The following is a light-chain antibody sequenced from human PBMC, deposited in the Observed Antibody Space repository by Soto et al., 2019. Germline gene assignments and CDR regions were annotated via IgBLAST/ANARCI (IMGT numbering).Light chain of an antibody. CDR3: QQYKDWHPIT. CDR2: GAS. J-gene: IGKJ3*01. V-gene: IGKV3-15*01. CDR1: QSVSSD. Sequence: EVVMTQSPATLSLSPGERATLSCRASQSVSSDLAWYQQKPGQAPRLLIYGASTRATDIPARFSGGGSGTELTLTLSSLKSEDFAIYYCQQYKDWHPITFGPGTRVDFK.